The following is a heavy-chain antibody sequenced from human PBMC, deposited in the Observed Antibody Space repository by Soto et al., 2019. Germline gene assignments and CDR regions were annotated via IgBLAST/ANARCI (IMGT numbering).Heavy chain of an antibody. CDR1: GYTFTSYA. V-gene: IGHV1-3*01. D-gene: IGHD5-18*01. Sequence: QVQLVQSGAEVKKPGASVKVSCKASGYTFTSYAMHWVRQAPGQRLEWMGWINAGNGNTKYSQKFQGRVTITRDTSASTACMELSSLRSEDTAVYYCARDPGYSYGYNWGQGTLVTVPS. CDR2: INAGNGNT. CDR3: ARDPGYSYGYN. J-gene: IGHJ4*02.